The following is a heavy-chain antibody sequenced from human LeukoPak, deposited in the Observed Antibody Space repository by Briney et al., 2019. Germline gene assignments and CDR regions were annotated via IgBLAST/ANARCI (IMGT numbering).Heavy chain of an antibody. D-gene: IGHD3-22*01. Sequence: GGSLRLSCAASGFTFSSYAMSWVRQAPGKGLEWVSAISGSGGSTYCADSVKGRFTISRDNSKNTLYLQMNSLRAEDTAVNYCAKGYRYDSSGYYSAEYFQHWGQGTLVTVSS. CDR2: ISGSGGST. CDR1: GFTFSSYA. J-gene: IGHJ1*01. V-gene: IGHV3-23*01. CDR3: AKGYRYDSSGYYSAEYFQH.